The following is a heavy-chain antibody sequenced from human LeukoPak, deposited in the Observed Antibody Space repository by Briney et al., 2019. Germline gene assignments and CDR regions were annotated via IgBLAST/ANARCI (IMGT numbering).Heavy chain of an antibody. Sequence: ASVKVSCKASGYTFTSYYMHWVRQAPGQGLEWMGIINPSGGSTSYAQKFQGRVTMTRDTSTSTVYMELSSLRSEDTAVYYCAREADYDFWSGYYPNGYYYYGMDVWGQGTTVTVSS. CDR1: GYTFTSYY. CDR2: INPSGGST. V-gene: IGHV1-46*01. J-gene: IGHJ6*02. CDR3: AREADYDFWSGYYPNGYYYYGMDV. D-gene: IGHD3-3*01.